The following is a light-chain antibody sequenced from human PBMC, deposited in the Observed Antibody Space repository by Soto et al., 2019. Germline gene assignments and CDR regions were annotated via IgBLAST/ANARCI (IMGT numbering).Light chain of an antibody. CDR1: QSVDNY. Sequence: RRMTRSACAQISSVAVTFTLTCRASQSVDNYVIWYQQKPGKAPGLLIYAASTLQNGVPSRFSASGYRTEFNLTISSLQPEDFATSNCQQDLRPPRTFGPGPKVD. V-gene: IGKV1-39*01. CDR3: QQDLRPPRT. CDR2: AAS. J-gene: IGKJ3*01.